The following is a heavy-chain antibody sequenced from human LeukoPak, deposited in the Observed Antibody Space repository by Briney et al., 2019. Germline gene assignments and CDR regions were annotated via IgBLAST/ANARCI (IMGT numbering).Heavy chain of an antibody. V-gene: IGHV3-30-3*01. D-gene: IGHD5-24*01. J-gene: IGHJ4*02. CDR2: ISYDGSNK. Sequence: GGSLRLSCAASGFTFSSYAMHWVRQAPGKGLEWVAVISYDGSNKYYADSVKGRFTISRDNSKNTLYLQMNSLRAEDTAVYYCARGGEEMATTSYWGQGTLVTVSS. CDR1: GFTFSSYA. CDR3: ARGGEEMATTSY.